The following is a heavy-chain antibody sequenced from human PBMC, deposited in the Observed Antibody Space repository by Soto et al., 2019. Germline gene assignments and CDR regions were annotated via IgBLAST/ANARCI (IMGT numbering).Heavy chain of an antibody. CDR3: AREVDCSGGSCYLDYYYYYMDV. CDR1: SGSISSSNW. D-gene: IGHD2-15*01. J-gene: IGHJ6*03. V-gene: IGHV4-4*02. CDR2: IYHSGST. Sequence: SETLSLTCAVSSGSISSSNWWSWVRQPPGKGLGWIGEIYHSGSTNYNPSLKSRVTISVDKSKNQFSLKLSSVTAADTAVYYCAREVDCSGGSCYLDYYYYYMDVWGKGTTVTVSS.